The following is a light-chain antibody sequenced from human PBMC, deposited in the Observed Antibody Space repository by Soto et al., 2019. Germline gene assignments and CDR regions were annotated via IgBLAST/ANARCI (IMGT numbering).Light chain of an antibody. V-gene: IGLV2-8*01. CDR3: SSYAGSNNLV. J-gene: IGLJ2*01. CDR1: SSDVGGYNY. CDR2: EVT. Sequence: QSALTQPRSVSGSPGQSVTISCTGTSSDVGGYNYVSWYQQYPDKAPKLLIYEVTKRPSGVPDRFSGSKSGNTASLTVSGLQAEDEADYYCSSYAGSNNLVFGGGTKLTVL.